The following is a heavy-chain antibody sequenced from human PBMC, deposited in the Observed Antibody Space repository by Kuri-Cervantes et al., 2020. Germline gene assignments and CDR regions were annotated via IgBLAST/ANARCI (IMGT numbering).Heavy chain of an antibody. CDR2: INHSGST. Sequence: ESLRLSCVVYSGSFSGYYWSWTRQPPGKGLEWIGEINHSGSTNYNPSLKRRVTISVDTSKNQFSLKLSSVTSADTAVYYCARTRITFWGVIVTRWFDPWGQGTLVTVSS. J-gene: IGHJ5*02. V-gene: IGHV4-34*01. CDR3: ARTRITFWGVIVTRWFDP. CDR1: SGSFSGYY. D-gene: IGHD3-16*02.